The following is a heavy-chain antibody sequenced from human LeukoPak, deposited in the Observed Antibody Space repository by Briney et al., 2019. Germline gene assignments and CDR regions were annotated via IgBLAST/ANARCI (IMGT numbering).Heavy chain of an antibody. V-gene: IGHV4-31*03. D-gene: IGHD5-18*01. CDR2: IYYSGST. CDR3: AGIDRYSYGQRIFDY. J-gene: IGHJ4*02. Sequence: SETLSLTCTVSGGYISSGGYYWSWIRQHPGKGLEWIGYIYYSGSTYYNPSLKSRVTISVDTSKNQFSLRVSSVTAADTAVYYCAGIDRYSYGQRIFDYWGQGTLVTVSS. CDR1: GGYISSGGYY.